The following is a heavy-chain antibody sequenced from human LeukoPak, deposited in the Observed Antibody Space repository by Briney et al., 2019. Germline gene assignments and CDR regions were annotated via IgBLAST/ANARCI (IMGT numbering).Heavy chain of an antibody. CDR1: GFTFSSHG. D-gene: IGHD4-17*01. J-gene: IGHJ4*02. Sequence: GGSLRLSCAASGFTFSSHGMSWVRQAPGKGLEWVSAISGSGGSTYYADSVKGRFTISRDNSKNTLYLQMNSLRAEDTAVYYCAKVPRGYGATGYFDYWGQGTLVTVSS. V-gene: IGHV3-23*01. CDR3: AKVPRGYGATGYFDY. CDR2: ISGSGGST.